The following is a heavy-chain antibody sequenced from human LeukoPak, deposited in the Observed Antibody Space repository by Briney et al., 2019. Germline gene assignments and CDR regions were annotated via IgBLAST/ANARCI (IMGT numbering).Heavy chain of an antibody. CDR2: ISYDGSNK. V-gene: IGHV3-30*04. CDR1: GFTFSSYA. J-gene: IGHJ6*03. Sequence: PGGSLRLSCAASGFTFSSYAMHWVRQAPGKGLEWVAVISYDGSNKYYADSVKGRFTISRDNSKNTLYLQMNSLRAEDTAVYYCARGPRYYYYYYMDVWGKGTTVTVSS. CDR3: ARGPRYYYYYYMDV.